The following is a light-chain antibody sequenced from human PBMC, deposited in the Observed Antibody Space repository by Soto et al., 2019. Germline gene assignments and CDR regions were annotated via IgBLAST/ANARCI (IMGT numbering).Light chain of an antibody. CDR2: EVS. CDR3: SAYISSSTLVL. J-gene: IGLJ2*01. Sequence: QSALTQPASVSGSPGQSITISCTGTNSDIGAYDYVSWYQQHAGKAPKLIIFEVSNRLSGVSSRFSGSRSGNTASLTISGLQAEDEADYYCSAYISSSTLVLFGGGTKLTVL. CDR1: NSDIGAYDY. V-gene: IGLV2-14*01.